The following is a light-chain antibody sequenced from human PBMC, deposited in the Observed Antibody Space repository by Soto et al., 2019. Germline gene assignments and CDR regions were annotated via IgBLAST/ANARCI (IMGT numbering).Light chain of an antibody. Sequence: VATQSPASLSVSPGDRVTISCRAGPISSNLAWHQQSPGQAPRLLIYGAYVRATGVPARFSGSGSGTEFTLTINSLQSEDYAVYFCKQYNNWPYTFGQGTKVDIK. CDR2: GAY. CDR1: PISSN. CDR3: KQYNNWPYT. V-gene: IGKV3-15*01. J-gene: IGKJ2*01.